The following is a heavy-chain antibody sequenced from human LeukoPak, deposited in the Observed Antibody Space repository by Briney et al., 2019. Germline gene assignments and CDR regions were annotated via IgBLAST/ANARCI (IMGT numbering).Heavy chain of an antibody. CDR2: IKSKTDGGTT. CDR1: GFTFSNAW. D-gene: IGHD5-18*01. Sequence: PGGSLRLSCAASGFTFSNAWMSWVRQAPGKGLEWVGRIKSKTDGGTTDYAAPVKGRFTISRDDSKNTLYLQMNSLKTEDTAVYYCAKDMGIQLWFPGDYWGQGTLVTVSS. J-gene: IGHJ4*02. V-gene: IGHV3-15*01. CDR3: AKDMGIQLWFPGDY.